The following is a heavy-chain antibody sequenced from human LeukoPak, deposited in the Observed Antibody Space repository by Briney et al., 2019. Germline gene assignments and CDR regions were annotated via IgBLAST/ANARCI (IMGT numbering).Heavy chain of an antibody. J-gene: IGHJ4*02. CDR1: GFSFSIYW. CDR2: IRPDGSEK. CDR3: ARENYFSFEY. D-gene: IGHD3-16*01. V-gene: IGHV3-7*03. Sequence: GGSLRLSCAASGFSFSIYWMTWVRQAPGKGLEWVANIRPDGSEKYYADSVRGRCTISRDNTRNTLDLQMYSLRPEDTAVYYCARENYFSFEYWGQGALVTVSS.